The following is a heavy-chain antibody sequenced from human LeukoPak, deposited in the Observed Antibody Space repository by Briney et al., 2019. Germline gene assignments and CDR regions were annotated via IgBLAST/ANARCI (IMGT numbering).Heavy chain of an antibody. CDR3: ARGSTFDN. Sequence: SETLSLTCTVSGGSISSYYWSWIRQPPGKGLEWIGNIYDRGSTKYNPSLKSRVTMSVDTSKNQFSLRLSSVTAADTAVYYCARGSTFDNWGQGTLVTVSS. J-gene: IGHJ4*02. V-gene: IGHV4-59*01. CDR2: IYDRGST. CDR1: GGSISSYY.